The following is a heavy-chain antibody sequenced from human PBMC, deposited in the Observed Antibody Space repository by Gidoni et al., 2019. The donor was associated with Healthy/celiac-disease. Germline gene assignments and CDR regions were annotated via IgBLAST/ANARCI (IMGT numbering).Heavy chain of an antibody. D-gene: IGHD3-10*01. Sequence: QVQLVQSGAEVKKPGASVKVSCTASGYTFTGYYMHWVRQAPGQGLEWMGWINPNSGGTNYAQKFQGRVTMTRDTSISTAYMELSRLRSDDTAVYYCARVRVTMVRGVNYYYGMDVWDQGTTVTVSS. J-gene: IGHJ6*02. V-gene: IGHV1-2*02. CDR2: INPNSGGT. CDR1: GYTFTGYY. CDR3: ARVRVTMVRGVNYYYGMDV.